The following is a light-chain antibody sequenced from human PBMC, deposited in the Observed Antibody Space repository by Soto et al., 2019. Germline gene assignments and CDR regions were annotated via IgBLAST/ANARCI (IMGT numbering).Light chain of an antibody. Sequence: DIVMTQSPLSLPVTPGEPASTSCRSSQSLLHSNGYNYLDWYLQKPGQSPQLLIYLGSNRASGVPDRFSGSGSGTDFTLKISRVEAEDVGVYYCMQALQTPPDTFGGGTKVEIK. V-gene: IGKV2-28*01. J-gene: IGKJ4*01. CDR1: QSLLHSNGYNY. CDR3: MQALQTPPDT. CDR2: LGS.